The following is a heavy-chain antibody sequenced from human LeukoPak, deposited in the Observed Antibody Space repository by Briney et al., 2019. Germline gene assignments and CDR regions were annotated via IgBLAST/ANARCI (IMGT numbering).Heavy chain of an antibody. CDR1: GFTFSGYW. CDR2: IKPDGSEK. V-gene: IGHV3-7*04. J-gene: IGHJ4*02. Sequence: GGSLRLSCAASGFTFSGYWISWVRQAPGKGLEWVANIKPDGSEKYYVDSVKGRFTISRENAKNSLYLQMNSLRAEDTAVYYCARDRIQLWSHDYWGQGTLVTVSS. CDR3: ARDRIQLWSHDY. D-gene: IGHD5-18*01.